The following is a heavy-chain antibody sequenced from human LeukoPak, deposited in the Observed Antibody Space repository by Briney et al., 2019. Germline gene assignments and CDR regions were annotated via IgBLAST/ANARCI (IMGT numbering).Heavy chain of an antibody. Sequence: GGSLRLSCAASGFTFSGSAMHWVRQASGKGLEWVGRIRSKANSYATAYAASERGRFTISRDDSKNTAYLQMNSLNTEDTAVYYCTKGSAAAGSNNWFDPWGQGTLVTVSS. J-gene: IGHJ5*02. CDR2: IRSKANSYAT. CDR1: GFTFSGSA. D-gene: IGHD6-13*01. CDR3: TKGSAAAGSNNWFDP. V-gene: IGHV3-73*01.